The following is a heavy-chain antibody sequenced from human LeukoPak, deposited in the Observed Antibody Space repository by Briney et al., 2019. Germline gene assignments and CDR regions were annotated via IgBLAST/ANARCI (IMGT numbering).Heavy chain of an antibody. J-gene: IGHJ6*02. D-gene: IGHD2-21*01. Sequence: SSETLSLTCAVSHGSISSSAYSWGWIRQPPGKGLEWIGHIYYSGTTYYNPSLKSRVTTSIDTSRNQFSLTLTSVTAADTAVYYCARWDGFGGDYWGLDVWGQGTTVVVSS. V-gene: IGHV4-39*01. CDR1: HGSISSSAYS. CDR3: ARWDGFGGDYWGLDV. CDR2: IYYSGTT.